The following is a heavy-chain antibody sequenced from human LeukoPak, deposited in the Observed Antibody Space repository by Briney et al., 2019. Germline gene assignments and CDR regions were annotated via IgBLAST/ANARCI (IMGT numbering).Heavy chain of an antibody. D-gene: IGHD2-8*01. V-gene: IGHV3-23*01. J-gene: IGHJ4*02. CDR1: GFTFSSYA. CDR2: ISGSGGST. CDR3: AKDSPPYCTNGVCYNMGYYFDY. Sequence: PGGSLRLSCAASGFTFSSYAMSWVRQAPGKGLEWVSAISGSGGSTYYADSVKGRFTISRDNSKNTLYLQMNSLRAEDTAVYYCAKDSPPYCTNGVCYNMGYYFDYWGQGTLVTVSS.